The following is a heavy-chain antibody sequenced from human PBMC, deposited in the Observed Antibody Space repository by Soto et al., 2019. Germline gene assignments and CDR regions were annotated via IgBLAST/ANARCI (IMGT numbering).Heavy chain of an antibody. Sequence: QVQLVESGGGVVQPGRSLRLSCAASGFTFSSYGMHWVRQAPGKGLEWVAVIWYDGSNKYYADSVKGRFTISRDNSKNTLYLQMNSLRAEDTAVYYCARDLSSSWPDNWFDPWGQGTLVTVSS. CDR2: IWYDGSNK. V-gene: IGHV3-33*01. D-gene: IGHD6-13*01. J-gene: IGHJ5*02. CDR3: ARDLSSSWPDNWFDP. CDR1: GFTFSSYG.